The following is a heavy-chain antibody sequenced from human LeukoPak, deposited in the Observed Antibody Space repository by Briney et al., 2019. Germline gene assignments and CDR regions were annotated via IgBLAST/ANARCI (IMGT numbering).Heavy chain of an antibody. J-gene: IGHJ4*02. CDR3: VKAWGGELLVAYFDY. CDR2: ISWYSGSI. Sequence: GGSLRLSCAASVFTFDDYATHWARQAPGKALEWVSGISWYSGSIVYADAVKGRFTISRDNAKNSLYLQVNSLRAEDTALYYCVKAWGGELLVAYFDYWGQGTLVTVSS. CDR1: VFTFDDYA. V-gene: IGHV3-9*01. D-gene: IGHD1-26*01.